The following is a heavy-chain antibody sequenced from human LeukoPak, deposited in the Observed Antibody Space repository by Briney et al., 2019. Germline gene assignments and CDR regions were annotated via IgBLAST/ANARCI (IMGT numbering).Heavy chain of an antibody. Sequence: SETVSLTRTVFGGSISSYYWRWIRQPPGKGLEWIGYIYTSGSTNYNPHLKSRVTISVDTSKNQFALKQSSVTAADTAVYYCARLTHSGGRHFVCLVQGTLVTVSS. J-gene: IGHJ4*02. CDR2: IYTSGST. D-gene: IGHD3-10*01. CDR3: ARLTHSGGRHFVC. CDR1: GGSISSYY. V-gene: IGHV4-4*09.